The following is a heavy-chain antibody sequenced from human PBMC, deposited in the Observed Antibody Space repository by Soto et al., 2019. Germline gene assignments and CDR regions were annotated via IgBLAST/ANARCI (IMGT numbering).Heavy chain of an antibody. D-gene: IGHD3-9*01. CDR1: GYTFTSYG. Sequence: QVQLVQSGAEVKKPGASVKVSCKASGYTFTSYGISWVRQAPGQGLEWMGWISAYNGNTNYAQKLQGRVTMTTDTATSKGYMELRSLRSDDTAVYYRARRGEADYDILTGSIDYYGMDVWGQGTTVTVSS. J-gene: IGHJ6*02. CDR2: ISAYNGNT. CDR3: ARRGEADYDILTGSIDYYGMDV. V-gene: IGHV1-18*01.